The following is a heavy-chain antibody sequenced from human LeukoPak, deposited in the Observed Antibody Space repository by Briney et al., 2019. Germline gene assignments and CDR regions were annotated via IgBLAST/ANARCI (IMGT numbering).Heavy chain of an antibody. CDR3: ARVGGIQQGDY. CDR1: GYTFTGDY. CDR2: INPNSGGT. Sequence: GASVKVSCKASGYTFTGDYMHWVRQAPGQGLEWVGRINPNSGGTNYAQKFQGRVTMTRDTSISTAYMELSRLRSDDTAVYYCARVGGIQQGDYWGQGTLVTVSS. V-gene: IGHV1-2*06. J-gene: IGHJ4*02. D-gene: IGHD5-18*01.